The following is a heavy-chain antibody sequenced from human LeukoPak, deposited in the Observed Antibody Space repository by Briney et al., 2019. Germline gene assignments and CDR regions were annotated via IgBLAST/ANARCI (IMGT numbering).Heavy chain of an antibody. CDR1: GFTFRTYG. CDR2: ISGSSGST. CDR3: ARVAVTMIKGKFPAWANGAFDI. D-gene: IGHD3-22*01. Sequence: PGGSLRLSCAASGFTFRTYGMSWVRQAPGKGLEWVSAISGSSGSTYYADSVKGRFTISRDNSKNTLYLQMNSLRAEDTAVYYCARVAVTMIKGKFPAWANGAFDIWGQGTMVTVSS. J-gene: IGHJ3*02. V-gene: IGHV3-23*01.